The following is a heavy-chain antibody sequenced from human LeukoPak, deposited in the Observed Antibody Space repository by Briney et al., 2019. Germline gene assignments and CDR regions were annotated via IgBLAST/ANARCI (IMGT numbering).Heavy chain of an antibody. CDR3: AREEVMAVAGTPAGYYYYGMDV. J-gene: IGHJ6*02. V-gene: IGHV3-21*04. D-gene: IGHD6-19*01. CDR2: ISSSSSYI. CDR1: GFTFSSYD. Sequence: GGSLRLSCAASGFTFSSYDMSWVRLAPGKGLEWVSSISSSSSYIYYADSVKGRFTISRDNAKNSLYLQMNSLRAEDTAVYYCAREEVMAVAGTPAGYYYYGMDVWGQGTTVTVSS.